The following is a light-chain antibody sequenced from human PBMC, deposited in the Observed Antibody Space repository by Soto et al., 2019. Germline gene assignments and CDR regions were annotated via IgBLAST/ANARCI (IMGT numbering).Light chain of an antibody. V-gene: IGKV1-5*03. CDR1: QSISSW. J-gene: IGKJ4*01. CDR3: QQYNSYPLT. Sequence: DIQMTQSPSTLSASVGDRVTITCRASQSISSWLAWYQQKPGKAPNLLIYKASSLESGVPSRFSGSGSGTDFTLTISSLQPDDFATDYCQQYNSYPLTFGGGTKVEIK. CDR2: KAS.